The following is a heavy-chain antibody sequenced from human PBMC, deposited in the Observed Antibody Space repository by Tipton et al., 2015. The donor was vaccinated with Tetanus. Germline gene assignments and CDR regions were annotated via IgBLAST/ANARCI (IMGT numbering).Heavy chain of an antibody. Sequence: QLVQSGAEVKKSGESLKISCKGSGYSFTSKWIGWVRQMPGKGLEWMGIVYPGDSDPRYSPSFQGQVTISADKSISAAYLQWSSLKASDTGIYYCARQDCSGGSCPLDVWGQGTTVTVSS. D-gene: IGHD2-15*01. CDR1: GYSFTSKW. J-gene: IGHJ6*02. V-gene: IGHV5-51*01. CDR2: VYPGDSDP. CDR3: ARQDCSGGSCPLDV.